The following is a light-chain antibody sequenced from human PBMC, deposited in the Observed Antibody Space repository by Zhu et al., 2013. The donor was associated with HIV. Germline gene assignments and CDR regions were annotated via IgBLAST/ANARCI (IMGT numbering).Light chain of an antibody. CDR1: QSILYSSNNKTF. CDR2: WAT. V-gene: IGKV4-1*01. J-gene: IGKJ4*01. Sequence: DIVMTQTPASLAVSLGERVTINCKSSQSILYSSNNKTFLAWYQQRPGQPPKMLIYWATTRESGVPDRFSGSGSGTDFTLTISSLQPEDFATYYCQQYNSYPLTFGGGTKVEIK. CDR3: QQYNSYPLT.